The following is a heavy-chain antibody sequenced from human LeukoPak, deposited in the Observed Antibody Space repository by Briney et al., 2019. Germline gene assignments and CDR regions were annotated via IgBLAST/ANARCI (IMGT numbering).Heavy chain of an antibody. J-gene: IGHJ5*02. CDR3: ARADRLDGGPYLIGP. CDR2: INPNSGGT. V-gene: IGHV1-2*02. D-gene: IGHD2-21*01. CDR1: GYSFTDYY. Sequence: ASVKVSCKTSGYSFTDYYMHWVRQAPGQGLEWMGWINPNSGGTSSAQKFQGRVTMTRDTSITTVYMEVSWLASDDTAIYYCARADRLDGGPYLIGPWGQGTLVTVSS.